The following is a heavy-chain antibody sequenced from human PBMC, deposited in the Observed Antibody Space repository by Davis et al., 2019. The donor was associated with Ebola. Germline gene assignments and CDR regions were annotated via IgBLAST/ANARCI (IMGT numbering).Heavy chain of an antibody. J-gene: IGHJ6*02. Sequence: LRLSCTVSGGSITTAGYSWSWIRQHPGKGLEWIGYIYYSVSTYYNPSLKSRVTISVDTSKNQFSLKLSSVTAADTAVYYWARGGYHDFWSGYYRSNYYYYGMDVWGQGTTVTVSS. CDR2: IYYSVST. CDR1: GGSITTAGYS. V-gene: IGHV4-31*03. D-gene: IGHD3-3*01. CDR3: ARGGYHDFWSGYYRSNYYYYGMDV.